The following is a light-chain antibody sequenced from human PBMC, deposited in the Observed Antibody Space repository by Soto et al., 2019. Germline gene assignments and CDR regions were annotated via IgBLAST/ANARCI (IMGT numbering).Light chain of an antibody. V-gene: IGKV3-20*01. CDR2: GTS. CDR1: QSVSSSY. CDR3: QQYGSSSWT. J-gene: IGKJ1*01. Sequence: IVLTQSPCTLSLSPGERATLSYRASQSVSSSYLAWYQQKPGQAPRLLIYGTSSRATAIPDRFSGSGSGTDFTLTISRLEPEDFAVYYCQQYGSSSWTFGQGTKVDIK.